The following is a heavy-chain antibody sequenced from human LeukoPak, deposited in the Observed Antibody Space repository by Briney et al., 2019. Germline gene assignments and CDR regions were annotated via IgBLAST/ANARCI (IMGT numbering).Heavy chain of an antibody. CDR3: ARDKDYGDYGLWYFDL. V-gene: IGHV4-31*03. CDR1: GGSISSGGYY. J-gene: IGHJ2*01. CDR2: IYHSGST. D-gene: IGHD4-17*01. Sequence: PSETLSLTCTVSGGSISSGGYYWSWIRQHPGKGLEWIGYIYHSGSTYYNPSLKSRVTISVDRSKNQFSLKLSSVTAADTAVYYCARDKDYGDYGLWYFDLWGRGTLVTVSS.